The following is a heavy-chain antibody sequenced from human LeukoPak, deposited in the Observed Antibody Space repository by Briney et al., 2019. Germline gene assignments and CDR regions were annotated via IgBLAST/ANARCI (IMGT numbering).Heavy chain of an antibody. D-gene: IGHD3-16*01. CDR1: GFTFNNFA. V-gene: IGHV3-23*01. J-gene: IGHJ4*02. CDR3: AKGEKGVDY. Sequence: GGSLRLSCAASGFTFNNFAMNWVRQAPGKGLEWVSSIDFRGGTTYYADSVKGRFTVSRDNSKNTLYLQMYSLRTDDAAIYYCAKGEKGVDYWGQGTLVTVSS. CDR2: IDFRGGTT.